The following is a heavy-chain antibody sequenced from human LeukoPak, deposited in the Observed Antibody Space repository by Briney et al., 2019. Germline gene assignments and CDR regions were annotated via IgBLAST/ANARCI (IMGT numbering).Heavy chain of an antibody. CDR3: ARGGDSSGYLRGDAFDI. V-gene: IGHV3-53*04. D-gene: IGHD3-22*01. Sequence: GGSLRLSCAASGFTVSSNYMSWVRQAPGKGLEWVSVIYSGGSTYYADSVKGRFTISRHNSKNTLYLQMNSLRAEDTAVYYCARGGDSSGYLRGDAFDIWGQGTMVTVSS. CDR2: IYSGGST. CDR1: GFTVSSNY. J-gene: IGHJ3*02.